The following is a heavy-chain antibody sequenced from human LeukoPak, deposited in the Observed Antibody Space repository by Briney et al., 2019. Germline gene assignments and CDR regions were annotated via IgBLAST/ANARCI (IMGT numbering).Heavy chain of an antibody. CDR3: ARHREATTVTNFDY. V-gene: IGHV4-4*07. Sequence: SETLSLTCTVSGASISSYYWSWIRQPAGKGLEWIGRIYTSGSTNYNPSLKSRVTMSEDTSENQFSLRLSSVTAADTAVYYCARHREATTVTNFDYWGQGTLVTVSS. D-gene: IGHD4-17*01. J-gene: IGHJ4*02. CDR1: GASISSYY. CDR2: IYTSGST.